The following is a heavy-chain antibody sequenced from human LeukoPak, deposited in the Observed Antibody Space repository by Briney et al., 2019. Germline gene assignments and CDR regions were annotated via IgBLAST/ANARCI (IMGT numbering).Heavy chain of an antibody. V-gene: IGHV3-30-3*01. Sequence: GGSLRLSCAASGFTFSSYAMHWVRQAPGKGLEWVAVISYDGNNEYYADSVKGRFTISRDNSKNTPYLQMNSLRAEDTAVYYCARDAGPTMVRGVIHWFDPWGQGTLVTVSS. D-gene: IGHD3-10*01. J-gene: IGHJ5*02. CDR1: GFTFSSYA. CDR2: ISYDGNNE. CDR3: ARDAGPTMVRGVIHWFDP.